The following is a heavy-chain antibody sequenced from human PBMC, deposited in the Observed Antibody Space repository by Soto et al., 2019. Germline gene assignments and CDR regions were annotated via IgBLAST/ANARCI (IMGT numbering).Heavy chain of an antibody. J-gene: IGHJ4*02. Sequence: GGSLRLSCAASGFTFISYAMTWVRQAPGKGLEWVSSISGTGGNTYYADSVKGRFTISRDKSKNTLFLQMNSLRAEDTAVYYCAKGWLEGGYWGQGTLVTVSS. CDR2: ISGTGGNT. CDR1: GFTFISYA. D-gene: IGHD2-15*01. CDR3: AKGWLEGGY. V-gene: IGHV3-23*01.